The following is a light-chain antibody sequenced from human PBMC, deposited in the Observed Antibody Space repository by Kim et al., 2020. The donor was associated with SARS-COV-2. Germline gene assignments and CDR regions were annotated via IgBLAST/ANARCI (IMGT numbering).Light chain of an antibody. CDR1: QSVSRW. Sequence: STLCASGGDRVTLTCRASQSVSRWLAWYQQKPGKAPKLLIYDGSNLQSGVPSRFSGSGSGTEFTLTISSLQPDDFAIYYCQHRQTFGQGTKVDIK. V-gene: IGKV1-5*01. CDR3: QHRQT. J-gene: IGKJ1*01. CDR2: DGS.